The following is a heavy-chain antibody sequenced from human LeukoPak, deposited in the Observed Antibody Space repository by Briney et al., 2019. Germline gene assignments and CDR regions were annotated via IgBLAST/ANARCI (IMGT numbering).Heavy chain of an antibody. J-gene: IGHJ4*02. V-gene: IGHV4-34*01. Sequence: SETLSLTCAVYGGSFSGYYWSWIRQPPGKGLEWFGEINHSGSTNYNPSLKSRVTISVDTSKNQFSLKLSSVTAADTAVYYCARVTGYRIEDYFDYWGQGTLVTVSS. CDR3: ARVTGYRIEDYFDY. CDR1: GGSFSGYY. CDR2: INHSGST. D-gene: IGHD6-13*01.